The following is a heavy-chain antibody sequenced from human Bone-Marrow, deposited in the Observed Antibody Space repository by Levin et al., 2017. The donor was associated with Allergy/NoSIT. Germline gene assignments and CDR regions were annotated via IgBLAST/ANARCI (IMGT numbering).Heavy chain of an antibody. CDR1: GFTFEDYA. D-gene: IGHD3-10*01. V-gene: IGHV3-9*01. CDR3: ATGGEYYGSGSYVFAGRSPSLSHGVDV. CDR2: ISWNSDAL. J-gene: IGHJ6*02. Sequence: PGGSLRLSCAASGFTFEDYAMFWIRQAPGKGLEWVSGISWNSDALGYADSVKGRFTISRDNAKNSLYLQMNSLRTEDTALYFCATGGEYYGSGSYVFAGRSPSLSHGVDVSGQGTTVSVS.